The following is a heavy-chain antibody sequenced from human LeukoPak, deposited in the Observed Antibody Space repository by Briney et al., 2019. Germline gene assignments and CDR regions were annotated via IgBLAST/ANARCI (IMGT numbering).Heavy chain of an antibody. D-gene: IGHD3-22*01. V-gene: IGHV4-4*07. CDR2: IYTSGST. CDR1: GGSISSYY. Sequence: SETLSLTCTVSGGSISSYYWSWIRQPAGKGLEWIGRIYTSGSTNYNPSLKSRVTISVDTSKNQFSLKLSSVTAADTAVYYCARRATYYYDSSGYLRQGNWFDPWGQGTLVTVSS. CDR3: ARRATYYYDSSGYLRQGNWFDP. J-gene: IGHJ5*02.